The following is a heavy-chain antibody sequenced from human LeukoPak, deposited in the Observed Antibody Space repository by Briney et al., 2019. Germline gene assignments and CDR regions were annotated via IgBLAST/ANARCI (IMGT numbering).Heavy chain of an antibody. CDR2: ISSSSSYI. J-gene: IGHJ6*04. D-gene: IGHD3-9*01. CDR3: AKDGRYFDWLSLSFMYV. V-gene: IGHV3-21*01. CDR1: GFTFSDYS. Sequence: GESLRLSCAASGFTFSDYSMNWVRQAPGKGLEWVSSISSSSSYIFYADSVRGRFSISRDNAKNSLYLQMNSLRAEDTAVYYCAKDGRYFDWLSLSFMYVWGKGTTVTVSS.